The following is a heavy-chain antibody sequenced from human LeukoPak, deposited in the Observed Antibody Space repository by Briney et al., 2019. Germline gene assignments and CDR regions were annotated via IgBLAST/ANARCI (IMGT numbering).Heavy chain of an antibody. V-gene: IGHV4-59*08. CDR3: ARHLRSMVRGVITTYYHYGMDV. Sequence: SETLSLTCTVSGGSISSYYWSWIRQPPGKGLEWIGYIYYSGSTNYNPSLKSRVTISVDTSKNQFSLKLSSVTAADTAVYYCARHLRSMVRGVITTYYHYGMDVWGQGTTVTVSS. CDR1: GGSISSYY. J-gene: IGHJ6*02. CDR2: IYYSGST. D-gene: IGHD3-10*01.